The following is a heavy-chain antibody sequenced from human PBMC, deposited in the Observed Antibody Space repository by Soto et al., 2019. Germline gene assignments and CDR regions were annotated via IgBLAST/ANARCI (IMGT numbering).Heavy chain of an antibody. V-gene: IGHV4-61*05. Sequence: SETLSLTCTVSGDSISSNTYSWGWIRQPPGKGLEWIGYIYSRGSTNYNPSLKSRVTISVDTSKNQFSLELSSVTAADTAVYYCARHSSNDYYYGMDVWGQGTTVTVSS. J-gene: IGHJ6*02. CDR1: GDSISSNTYS. CDR2: IYSRGST. D-gene: IGHD3-22*01. CDR3: ARHSSNDYYYGMDV.